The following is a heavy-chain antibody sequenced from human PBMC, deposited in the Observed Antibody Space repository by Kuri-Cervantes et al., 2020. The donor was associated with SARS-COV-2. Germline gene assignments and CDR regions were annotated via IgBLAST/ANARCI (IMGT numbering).Heavy chain of an antibody. D-gene: IGHD1-20*01. Sequence: GGSLRLSCAAAGFTFSNYAASWVRQAPGKGLEWVSYINGYGDRAHYVDPVKGRLTISRDNSKNTLYLQMNSLRADDTAVYYCAKDRGVISITGYFDYWGQGTLVTVSS. CDR2: INGYGDRA. V-gene: IGHV3-23*01. CDR1: GFTFSNYA. J-gene: IGHJ4*02. CDR3: AKDRGVISITGYFDY.